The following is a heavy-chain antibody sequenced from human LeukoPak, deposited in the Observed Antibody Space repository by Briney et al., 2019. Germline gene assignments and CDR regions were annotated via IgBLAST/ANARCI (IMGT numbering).Heavy chain of an antibody. V-gene: IGHV3-9*01. J-gene: IGHJ4*02. CDR1: GFTFDDYA. CDR3: AKDTVVVITGLVDY. D-gene: IGHD3-22*01. Sequence: GGSLRLSCAASGFTFDDYAMHWVRQAPGKGLEWVSGISWNSGSIGYADSVKGRFAISRDNAKNSLYLQMNSLRAEDTALYYCAKDTVVVITGLVDYWGQGTLVTVSS. CDR2: ISWNSGSI.